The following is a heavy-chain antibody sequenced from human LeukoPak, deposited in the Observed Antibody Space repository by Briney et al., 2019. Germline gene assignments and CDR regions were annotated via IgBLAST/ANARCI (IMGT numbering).Heavy chain of an antibody. Sequence: SETLSLTCTVSGGSISSYYWSWIRQPAGKRLEWIGRIYTSGSTNYNPSLKSRVTMSVDTSKNQFSLKLSSVTAADTAVYYCAGIGGTYYEYYFDYWGQGTLVTVSS. V-gene: IGHV4-4*07. CDR1: GGSISSYY. D-gene: IGHD1-26*01. J-gene: IGHJ4*02. CDR3: AGIGGTYYEYYFDY. CDR2: IYTSGST.